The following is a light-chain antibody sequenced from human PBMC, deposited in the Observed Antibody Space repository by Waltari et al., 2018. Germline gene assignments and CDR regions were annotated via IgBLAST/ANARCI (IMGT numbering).Light chain of an antibody. Sequence: QSALTQPRSVSGSPGQSVTISCTGTTSDVGGYHYFSWFQQHPGKAPKRIIYDVSERPSGVPDRFSGSKSDNAASLTISWLQAEDEADYYCCSYAGSYTYVFGSGTKVTVL. J-gene: IGLJ1*01. CDR1: TSDVGGYHY. V-gene: IGLV2-11*01. CDR2: DVS. CDR3: CSYAGSYTYV.